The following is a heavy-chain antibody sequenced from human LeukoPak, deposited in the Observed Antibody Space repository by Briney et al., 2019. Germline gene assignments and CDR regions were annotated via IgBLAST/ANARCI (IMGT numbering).Heavy chain of an antibody. CDR1: GGSISSGNW. CDR3: ARPGRGGAFDI. Sequence: PSGTLSLTCAVSGGSISSGNWWSWVRQPPGEGLEWIGEIYHSGSTNYNPSLKSRVITSVDKSNNQFSLKLSSVTAADTALYYCARPGRGGAFDIWGQGTMVTVSS. D-gene: IGHD1-1*01. V-gene: IGHV4-4*02. J-gene: IGHJ3*02. CDR2: IYHSGST.